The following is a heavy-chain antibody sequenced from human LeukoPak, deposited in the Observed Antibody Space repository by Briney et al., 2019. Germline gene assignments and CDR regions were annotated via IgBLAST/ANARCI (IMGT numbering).Heavy chain of an antibody. Sequence: SETLSLTCAVSRGSISGYYWSWIRQPPGEGLDYIGFIYDTGTPTNYNPLLKSRVTLSVDTSKNQFSLKMNSVTAADTAVYYCARLTKGEQWLAYYFDYWGQGALVTVSS. CDR1: RGSISGYY. CDR3: ARLTKGEQWLAYYFDY. J-gene: IGHJ4*02. D-gene: IGHD6-19*01. CDR2: IYDTGTPT. V-gene: IGHV4-59*08.